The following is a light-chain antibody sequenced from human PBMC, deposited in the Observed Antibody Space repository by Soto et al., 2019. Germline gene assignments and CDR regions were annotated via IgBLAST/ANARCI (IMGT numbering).Light chain of an antibody. J-gene: IGLJ3*02. CDR1: SSDVGGYKY. CDR2: EVS. CDR3: SSYTTSSTHWV. V-gene: IGLV2-14*01. Sequence: QSVLTQPASVSGSPGQSITISCTGTSSDVGGYKYVSWYQQHPGKAPKLMIYEVSNRPSGVSNRFSGSKSGNTASLTISGLQAEDEADYYCSSYTTSSTHWVWGGGTKLTVL.